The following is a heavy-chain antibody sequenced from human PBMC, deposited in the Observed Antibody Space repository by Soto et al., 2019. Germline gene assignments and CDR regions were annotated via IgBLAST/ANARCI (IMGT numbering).Heavy chain of an antibody. CDR1: GFTFNNYA. CDR3: AKDRLGGNFDY. V-gene: IGHV3-23*01. Sequence: PGGSLKLSCAASGFTFNNYAMNLVRQAPGKGLEWVATISGTGGSTYYADSVKGRFTISRDNSKNTLYLQMNSLRVEDTAVYYCAKDRLGGNFDYWGQGTQVTVSS. J-gene: IGHJ4*02. CDR2: ISGTGGST.